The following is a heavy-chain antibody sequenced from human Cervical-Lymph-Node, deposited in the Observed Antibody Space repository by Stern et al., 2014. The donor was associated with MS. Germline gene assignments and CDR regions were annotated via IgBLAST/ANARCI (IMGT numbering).Heavy chain of an antibody. J-gene: IGHJ4*02. V-gene: IGHV1-24*01. CDR2: WAHEGNDK. CDR3: ATTVGATWPDY. D-gene: IGHD1-26*01. Sequence: VQLVESGAEVKQPGASVKVSCKLSGYTLTKSSMYWVRQAPGKGLEWMGRWAHEGNDKNYAPKVKGIVTMTEDITNATASQELSSRRSEDTAVYYCATTVGATWPDYWGQGTLVTVSS. CDR1: GYTLTKSS.